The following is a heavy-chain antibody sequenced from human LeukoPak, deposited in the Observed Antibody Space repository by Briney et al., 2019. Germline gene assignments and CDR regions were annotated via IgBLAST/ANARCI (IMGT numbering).Heavy chain of an antibody. CDR1: GFTFDDYA. D-gene: IGHD3-9*01. CDR3: ATSPGDILTGLGY. J-gene: IGHJ4*02. V-gene: IGHV3-9*01. Sequence: GGSLRLSCAASGFTFDDYAMHWVRQAPGKGLEWVSGISWNSGSIGYADSVKGRFTISRDNAKNSLYLQMNSLRAEDTALYYCATSPGDILTGLGYWGQGTLVTASS. CDR2: ISWNSGSI.